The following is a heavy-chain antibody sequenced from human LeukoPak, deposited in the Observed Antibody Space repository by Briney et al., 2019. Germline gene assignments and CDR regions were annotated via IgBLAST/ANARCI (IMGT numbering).Heavy chain of an antibody. Sequence: GGSLRLSCAASGFTFSNYDMNWVRQAPGKGLEWVSYISSSTSTIYYADSVKGRFTISRDNVKNSLYLQMNNLRAEDTAVYYCARDSKAVAAPGGDYWGQGTLVTVSS. V-gene: IGHV3-48*04. D-gene: IGHD6-19*01. CDR1: GFTFSNYD. CDR3: ARDSKAVAAPGGDY. J-gene: IGHJ4*02. CDR2: ISSSTSTI.